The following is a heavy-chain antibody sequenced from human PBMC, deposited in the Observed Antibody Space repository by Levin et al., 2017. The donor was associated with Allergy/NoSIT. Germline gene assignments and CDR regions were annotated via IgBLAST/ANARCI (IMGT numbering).Heavy chain of an antibody. V-gene: IGHV3-48*01. CDR1: GFTFSSYS. CDR2: ISSSSSTI. CDR3: ARDLGYCSSTSCYPGASDY. D-gene: IGHD2-2*01. J-gene: IGHJ4*02. Sequence: TGGSLRLSCAASGFTFSSYSMNWVRQAPGKGLEWVSYISSSSSTIYYADSVKGRFTISRDNAKNSLYLQMNSLRAEDTAVYYCARDLGYCSSTSCYPGASDYWGQGTLVTVSS.